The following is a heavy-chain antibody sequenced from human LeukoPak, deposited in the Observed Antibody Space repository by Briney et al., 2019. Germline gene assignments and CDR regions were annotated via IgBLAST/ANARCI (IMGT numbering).Heavy chain of an antibody. V-gene: IGHV1-2*02. Sequence: ASAKVSCKASGYTFTGYYMHWVRQAPGQGLEWMGWINPNSGGTNYAQKFQGRVTMTRDTSISTAYMELSRLRSDDTAVYYCARGWLGLPKGYYMDVWGKGTTVTVSS. J-gene: IGHJ6*03. CDR3: ARGWLGLPKGYYMDV. CDR2: INPNSGGT. CDR1: GYTFTGYY. D-gene: IGHD5-12*01.